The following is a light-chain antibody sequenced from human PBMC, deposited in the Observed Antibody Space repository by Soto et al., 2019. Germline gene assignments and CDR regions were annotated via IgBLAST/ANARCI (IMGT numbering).Light chain of an antibody. CDR2: GAS. Sequence: EIVLTQSPGTLSLSPGERATLSCRASQSVSSSYLAWYQQKPGQATRLLIYGASSRATGIPDRCSGSGSGADFSITISRLEPEDFSVYYYQQYGSSPITFGQGTRLEIK. J-gene: IGKJ5*01. CDR3: QQYGSSPIT. V-gene: IGKV3-20*01. CDR1: QSVSSSY.